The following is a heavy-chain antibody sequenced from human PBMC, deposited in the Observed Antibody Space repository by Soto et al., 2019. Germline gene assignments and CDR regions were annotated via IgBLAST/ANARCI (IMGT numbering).Heavy chain of an antibody. CDR2: IYYSGST. CDR3: ARDRDTAGYYGMDV. J-gene: IGHJ6*02. CDR1: GGSISSGGYY. V-gene: IGHV4-31*03. Sequence: PSETLSLTCTVSGGSISSGGYYWSWIRQHPGKGLEWIGYIYYSGSTYYNPSLKSRVTISVDTSKNQFSLKLSSVTAADTAVYYCARDRDTAGYYGMDVWGQGTTVTVYS. D-gene: IGHD5-18*01.